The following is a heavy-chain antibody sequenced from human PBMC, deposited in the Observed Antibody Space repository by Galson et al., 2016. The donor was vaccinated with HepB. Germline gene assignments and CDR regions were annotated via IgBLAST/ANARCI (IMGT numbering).Heavy chain of an antibody. D-gene: IGHD3-10*01. CDR3: ARRGGSSDFDY. CDR1: GGTFSSYA. J-gene: IGHJ4*02. CDR2: IIPKFGAA. Sequence: SVKVSCKVSGGTFSSYAISWVRQAPGQGLEWMGGIIPKFGAADYVERFQDRVTITADESTSTAYMDLSNLRSDDTAVYFCARRGGSSDFDYWGQGTLVTVSS. V-gene: IGHV1-69*13.